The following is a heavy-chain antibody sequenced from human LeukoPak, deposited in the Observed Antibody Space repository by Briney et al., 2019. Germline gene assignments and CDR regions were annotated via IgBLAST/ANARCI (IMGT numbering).Heavy chain of an antibody. CDR1: GGSFSGYY. D-gene: IGHD6-6*01. CDR3: ARHGPVAARTFDY. V-gene: IGHV4-34*01. Sequence: PSETLSLTCAVYGGSFSGYYWSWIRQPPGKGLEWIGEINHGGGTSYSPSLKSRVTISVDTSKNQFSLKLSSVTAADTAVYYCARHGPVAARTFDYWGQGTLVTVSS. J-gene: IGHJ4*02. CDR2: INHGGGT.